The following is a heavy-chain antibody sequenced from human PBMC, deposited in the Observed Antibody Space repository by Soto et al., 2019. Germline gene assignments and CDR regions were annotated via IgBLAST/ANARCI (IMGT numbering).Heavy chain of an antibody. V-gene: IGHV3-23*01. D-gene: IGHD1-26*01. J-gene: IGHJ4*02. Sequence: VGSLRLSCVVSGFTFSDYPMSWVRQAPGKGLEWVSIISVRGGNIHYGDSVKGRFTVSRDNSRDSLFLQMNNMRVEDTAVYFCAKAVDHLAWGVFDNWGQGTLVTVPQ. CDR1: GFTFSDYP. CDR3: AKAVDHLAWGVFDN. CDR2: ISVRGGNI.